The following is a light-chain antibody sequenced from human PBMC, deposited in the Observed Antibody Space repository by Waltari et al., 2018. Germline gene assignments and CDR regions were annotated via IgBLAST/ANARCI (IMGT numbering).Light chain of an antibody. CDR3: QQRSNWPPIT. CDR1: QSVSSY. J-gene: IGKJ5*01. Sequence: EIVLTQSPATLSLSPGERATLSCRASQSVSSYLAWYHQKPVQAPRLLIYDASNRATGIPARFSGSGSGTDFTLTISSLEPEDCAVYYCQQRSNWPPITFGQGTRLEIK. V-gene: IGKV3-11*01. CDR2: DAS.